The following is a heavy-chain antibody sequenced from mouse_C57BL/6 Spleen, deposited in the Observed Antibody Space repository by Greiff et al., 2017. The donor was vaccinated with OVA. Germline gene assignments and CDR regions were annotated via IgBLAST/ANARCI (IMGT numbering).Heavy chain of an antibody. CDR3: ARDSSSHWYFEG. CDR1: GYTFTSYW. D-gene: IGHD1-1*01. CDR2: IDPSDSYT. J-gene: IGHJ1*03. V-gene: IGHV1-69*01. Sequence: QVQLQQPGAELVMPGASVKLSCKASGYTFTSYWMHWVKQRPGQGLAWIGEIDPSDSYTNYNQKFKGKSTLTVDNSSSPAYMQLSSLTSEDSVVDYWARDSSSHWYFEGWGTGTTVTVSS.